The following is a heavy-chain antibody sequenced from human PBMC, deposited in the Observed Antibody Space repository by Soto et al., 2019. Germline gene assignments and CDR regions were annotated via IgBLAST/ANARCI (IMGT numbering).Heavy chain of an antibody. D-gene: IGHD3-10*01. J-gene: IGHJ4*02. Sequence: QVQRVESGGGVVQPGRSLRLSCAASGFTFNDYAMHWVRQAPGKGLEWVAVISHDGNNKLYADSVKGRFTISRDNSKNTLYLQMNSLRAEDTAVFYCARVGTLVRGTYYFDYWGQGTLVTVPS. CDR1: GFTFNDYA. V-gene: IGHV3-30-3*01. CDR2: ISHDGNNK. CDR3: ARVGTLVRGTYYFDY.